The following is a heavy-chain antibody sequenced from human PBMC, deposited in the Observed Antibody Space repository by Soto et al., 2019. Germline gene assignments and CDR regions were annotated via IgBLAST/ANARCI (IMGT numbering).Heavy chain of an antibody. V-gene: IGHV5-51*01. CDR1: GYSFTSYW. D-gene: IGHD3-10*01. CDR3: AGGGVRGVITRTRDYYGMDF. CDR2: IYPGDSDT. J-gene: IGHJ6*02. Sequence: PGESLKISCKGSGYSFTSYWIGWVRQMPGKGPEWMGIIYPGDSDTRYSPSFQGQVTISADKSISTAYLQWSSLKASDTAMYYCAGGGVRGVITRTRDYYGMDFRGQRTTVTVSS.